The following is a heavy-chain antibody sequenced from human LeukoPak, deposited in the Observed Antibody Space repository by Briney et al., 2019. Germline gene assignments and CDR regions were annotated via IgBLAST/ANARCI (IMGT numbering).Heavy chain of an antibody. CDR2: INHSGST. J-gene: IGHJ5*02. CDR1: GGSFSGYY. D-gene: IGHD2-21*01. Sequence: SETLSLTCAVYGGSFSGYYWSWIRQPPGKGLEWIGEINHSGSTNYNPSLKSRVTISVDTSKNQFSLKLSSVTAADTAVYYCARTHIVVVRSWFDPWGQGTLVTVSS. CDR3: ARTHIVVVRSWFDP. V-gene: IGHV4-34*01.